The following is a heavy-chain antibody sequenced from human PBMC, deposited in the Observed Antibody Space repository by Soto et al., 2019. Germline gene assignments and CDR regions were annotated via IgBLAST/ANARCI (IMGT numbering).Heavy chain of an antibody. Sequence: ASVKVSYKVSGYTFTSYGISWVRQAPGQGLEWMGWISAYNGNTNYAQKLQGRVTMTTDTSTSTAYMELRSLRSDDTAVYYCARGPTVTTPYYYYYMDVWGKGTTVTVSS. CDR2: ISAYNGNT. J-gene: IGHJ6*03. D-gene: IGHD4-17*01. V-gene: IGHV1-18*01. CDR1: GYTFTSYG. CDR3: ARGPTVTTPYYYYYMDV.